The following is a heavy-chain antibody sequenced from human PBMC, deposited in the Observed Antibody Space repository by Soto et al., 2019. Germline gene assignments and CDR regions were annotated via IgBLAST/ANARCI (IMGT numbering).Heavy chain of an antibody. CDR1: GFTFSTYG. CDR2: IWYDGSQK. J-gene: IGHJ4*02. D-gene: IGHD2-21*02. V-gene: IGHV3-33*06. Sequence: HPGGSLRLSCAASGFTFSTYGMHWVRQAPGKGLEWMTVIWYDGSQKYYGDSVNGRFTISRDNSKNTVYLQMNSLRVEDTAVYYCVKDHCGGDCYSEPYFDFWGRGS. CDR3: VKDHCGGDCYSEPYFDF.